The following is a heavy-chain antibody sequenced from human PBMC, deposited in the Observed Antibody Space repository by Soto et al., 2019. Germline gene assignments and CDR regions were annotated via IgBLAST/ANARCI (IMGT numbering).Heavy chain of an antibody. J-gene: IGHJ4*02. CDR3: ARRAGIYYFEP. CDR1: GYTFTSYD. CDR2: MIPNSGYT. V-gene: IGHV1-8*01. D-gene: IGHD6-13*01. Sequence: EASVKVSCKASGYTFTSYDINWVRQATGQGLEWMGYMIPNSGYTVYAQKFQGRLTMTRNTSISTAYMELTNLRSEDTAVYYCARRAGIYYFEPWGQGTLVTVSS.